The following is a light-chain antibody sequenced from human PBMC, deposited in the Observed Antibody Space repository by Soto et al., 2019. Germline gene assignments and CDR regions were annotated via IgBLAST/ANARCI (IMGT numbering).Light chain of an antibody. J-gene: IGKJ4*01. Sequence: DIQLTQSPSFLSASVGDRVTITCRASQGISSFLAWSQQKPGKAPRLLIYGATTLQSGVPSRFSGSGSGTEFTLTISSLQPEDFATYYCQQLNSYPLTFGGGTKVDIK. V-gene: IGKV1-9*01. CDR1: QGISSF. CDR3: QQLNSYPLT. CDR2: GAT.